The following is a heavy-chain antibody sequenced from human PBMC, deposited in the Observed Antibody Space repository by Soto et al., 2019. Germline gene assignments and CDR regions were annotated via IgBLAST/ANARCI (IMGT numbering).Heavy chain of an antibody. CDR1: GYTSADFG. CDR2: VSGNNGAS. J-gene: IGHJ5*01. Sequence: ASVKVSCKASGYTSADFGISWVRQAPGQGLEWMGWVSGNNGASNPSPKVQGRITMTLDTSTGVSYMALRSLRSDDTAIYYCVRDQKYFRVNGNWFDSWGQGTLVTVSS. V-gene: IGHV1-18*04. CDR3: VRDQKYFRVNGNWFDS. D-gene: IGHD2-2*01.